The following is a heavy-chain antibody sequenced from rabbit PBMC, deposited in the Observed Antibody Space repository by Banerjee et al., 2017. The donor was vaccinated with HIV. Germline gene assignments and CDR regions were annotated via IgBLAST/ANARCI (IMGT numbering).Heavy chain of an antibody. J-gene: IGHJ4*01. CDR2: INSSSRNV. CDR1: GFSFSNKYV. Sequence: QEQLEESGGDLVKPEGSLTITCTASGFSFSNKYVMCWVRQAPGKGLEWIGCINSSSRNVVYASWATGRFTISKTSSTTVTLQMTSLTAADTATYFCARDRANGGGLLTLFNLWGPGTLVTVS. D-gene: IGHD1-1*01. V-gene: IGHV1S45*01. CDR3: ARDRANGGGLLTLFNL.